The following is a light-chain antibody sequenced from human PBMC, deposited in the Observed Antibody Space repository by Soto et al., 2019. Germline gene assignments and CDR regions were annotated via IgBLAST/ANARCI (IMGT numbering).Light chain of an antibody. J-gene: IGKJ4*01. CDR2: DAS. CDR1: QSVRTY. V-gene: IGKV3-20*01. CDR3: LQYGSYPLT. Sequence: EIQMTQSPSSLSLSPGDGATLSCRASQSVRTYLAWYQLKPGKAPRLLIYDASSLPSGIPERFSGSGSGTDFTLTISRLEPEDFEIYYCLQYGSYPLTFGGGTKVDIK.